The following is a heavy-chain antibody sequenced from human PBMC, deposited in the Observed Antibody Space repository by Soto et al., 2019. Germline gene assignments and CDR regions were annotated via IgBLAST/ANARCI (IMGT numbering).Heavy chain of an antibody. CDR1: GFTVSSNY. CDR2: IYSGGST. D-gene: IGHD3-22*01. Sequence: EVQLVETGGGLIQPGGSLRLSCEASGFTVSSNYMSWVRQAPGKGLEWVSVIYSGGSTYYADSVKGRFTISRDNSKNTLSLQINSLRAEDTAAYYCARMADYYYSSGYTYYFDYWGQGTLVTVSS. J-gene: IGHJ4*02. CDR3: ARMADYYYSSGYTYYFDY. V-gene: IGHV3-53*02.